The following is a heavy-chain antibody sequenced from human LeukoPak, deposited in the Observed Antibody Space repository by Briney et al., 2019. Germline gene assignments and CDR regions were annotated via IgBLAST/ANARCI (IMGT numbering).Heavy chain of an antibody. V-gene: IGHV3-7*03. D-gene: IGHD4-11*01. CDR1: GFTFSSYW. Sequence: GGSLRLSCAASGFTFSSYWMNWARQAPGKGLEWVASINHNGNVNYYVDSVKGRFTISRDNAKNSLYLQMSNLRAEDTAVYFCAKKDPTVTTFDYWGQGTLVTVSS. CDR2: INHNGNVN. CDR3: AKKDPTVTTFDY. J-gene: IGHJ4*02.